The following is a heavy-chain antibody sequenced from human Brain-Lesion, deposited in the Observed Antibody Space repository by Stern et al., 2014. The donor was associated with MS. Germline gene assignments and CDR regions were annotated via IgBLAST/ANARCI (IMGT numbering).Heavy chain of an antibody. Sequence: QVQLQESGPGLVKPSETLSLTCSISGGSVSSNRYYWGWIRQPPGKGLEWIGIIYYSGATFYNPSLKSRVSISMDTSKNQFPRSRSSVTAADTAVYYCGRAGLDDTFDVWGQGTMVTVSS. D-gene: IGHD3/OR15-3a*01. J-gene: IGHJ3*01. CDR3: GRAGLDDTFDV. CDR2: IYYSGAT. CDR1: GGSVSSNRYY. V-gene: IGHV4-39*01.